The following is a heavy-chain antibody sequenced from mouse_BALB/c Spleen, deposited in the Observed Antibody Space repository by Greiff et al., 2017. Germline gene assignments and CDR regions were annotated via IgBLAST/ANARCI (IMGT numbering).Heavy chain of an antibody. CDR3: ARLVLSDWYFDV. J-gene: IGHJ1*01. D-gene: IGHD1-1*02. CDR1: GFNIKDTY. CDR2: IDPANGNT. Sequence: EVQLQQSGAELVKPGASVKLSCTASGFNIKDTYMHGGKQRPEQGLEWIGRIDPANGNTKYDPKFQGKATITADTSSNTAYLQLSSLTSEDTAVYYCARLVLSDWYFDVWGAGTTVTVSS. V-gene: IGHV14-3*02.